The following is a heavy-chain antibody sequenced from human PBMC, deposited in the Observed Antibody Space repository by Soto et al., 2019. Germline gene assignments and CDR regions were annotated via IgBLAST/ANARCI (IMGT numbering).Heavy chain of an antibody. J-gene: IGHJ4*02. CDR1: EFTFREYA. V-gene: IGHV3-23*01. CDR2: ISTTGDTT. Sequence: GGSLRLSCGTSEFTFREYAMSWVRQAPGKGLEWVSVISTTGDTTYYTDSVKGRFTISRDNSKNTLYLQMTSLRAEDTAAYYCATVTMLRGVVTSFHYWGQGTLVTVSS. CDR3: ATVTMLRGVVTSFHY. D-gene: IGHD3-10*01.